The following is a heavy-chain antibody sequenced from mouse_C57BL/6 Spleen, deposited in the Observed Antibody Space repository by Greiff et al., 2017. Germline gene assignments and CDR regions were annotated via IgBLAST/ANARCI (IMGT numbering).Heavy chain of an antibody. D-gene: IGHD2-4*01. Sequence: QVQLQQPGAELVRPGSSVKLSCKASGYTFTSYWMDWVKQRPGQGLEWIGNIHPSDSETHYNQKFKDKATLTVDKSSSTAYMQLSSLTSEDSAVYYCARYGYDYNWYFDVWGTGTTVTVSS. CDR1: GYTFTSYW. J-gene: IGHJ1*03. V-gene: IGHV1-61*01. CDR3: ARYGYDYNWYFDV. CDR2: IHPSDSET.